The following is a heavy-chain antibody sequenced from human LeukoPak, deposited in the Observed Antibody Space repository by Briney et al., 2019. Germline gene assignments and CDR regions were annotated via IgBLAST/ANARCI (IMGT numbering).Heavy chain of an antibody. Sequence: SETLSLTCFVSNDSITSSNWWSWVRQPPGKGLEWIGYIYYSGSTNYNPSLKSRVTISVDTSKNQFSLKLSSVTAANTAVYYCARSSQWLVPGYFDYWGQGTLVTVSS. V-gene: IGHV4/OR15-8*01. CDR2: IYYSGST. J-gene: IGHJ4*02. CDR3: ARSSQWLVPGYFDY. D-gene: IGHD6-19*01. CDR1: NDSITSSNW.